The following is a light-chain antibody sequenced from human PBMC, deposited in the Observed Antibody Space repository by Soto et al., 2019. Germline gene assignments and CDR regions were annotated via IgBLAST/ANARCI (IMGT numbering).Light chain of an antibody. CDR2: EVS. J-gene: IGLJ2*01. V-gene: IGLV2-14*01. Sequence: SVLTQPPSVSGAPGQSITISCTGTSSDVGGYNYVSWYQQHPGKAPKLMIYEVSTRPSGVSNRFSGSKTGNTASLTISGLQDEDEDYYYCSSYTSSSTVVFGGGTKLTVL. CDR1: SSDVGGYNY. CDR3: SSYTSSSTVV.